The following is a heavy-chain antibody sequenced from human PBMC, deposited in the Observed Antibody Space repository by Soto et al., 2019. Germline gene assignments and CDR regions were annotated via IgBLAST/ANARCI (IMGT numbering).Heavy chain of an antibody. Sequence: SETLSLTCAVSGASIGSTTYYWSWIRQPPGKGLEWIGYIYYSGSTSYNPSLKSRVTISVDTSKNQFSLKLSSVTAADTAVYYCARRYRGALAYWGQGTLVTVSS. J-gene: IGHJ4*02. CDR3: ARRYRGALAY. D-gene: IGHD2-15*01. V-gene: IGHV4-61*05. CDR1: GASIGSTTYY. CDR2: IYYSGST.